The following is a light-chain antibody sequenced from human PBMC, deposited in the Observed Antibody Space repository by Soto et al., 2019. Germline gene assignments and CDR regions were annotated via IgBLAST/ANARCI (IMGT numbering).Light chain of an antibody. CDR2: DAY. CDR3: QQRHMWPIT. J-gene: IGKJ5*01. CDR1: QSFRGL. Sequence: EVVLPQSPVTLSLSPGERATLSCRASQSFRGLLAWYQQKPGQAPRLLIYDAYNRATGIPPRFSGSGSGTDFTLTISRLEPEDSAVYYCQQRHMWPITVGQGTRLEIK. V-gene: IGKV3-11*01.